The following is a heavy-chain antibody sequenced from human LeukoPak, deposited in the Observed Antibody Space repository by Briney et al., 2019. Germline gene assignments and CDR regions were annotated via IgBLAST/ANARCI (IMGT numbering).Heavy chain of an antibody. V-gene: IGHV4-39*07. Sequence: KPSETLSLTCTVSGGSISSSSYYWGWIRQPPGKGLEWIGSIYYSGSTYYNPSLKSRVTISVDTSKNQFSLKLSSVTAADTAVYYCARGTYYYDSSGYYPPDYWGQGTLVTVSS. J-gene: IGHJ4*02. CDR1: GGSISSSSYY. D-gene: IGHD3-22*01. CDR3: ARGTYYYDSSGYYPPDY. CDR2: IYYSGST.